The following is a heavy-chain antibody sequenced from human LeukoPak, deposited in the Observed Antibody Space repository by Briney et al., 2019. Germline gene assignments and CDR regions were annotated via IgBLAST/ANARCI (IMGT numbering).Heavy chain of an antibody. CDR3: ARDRIRFGELSYFGY. V-gene: IGHV4-39*07. D-gene: IGHD3-10*01. J-gene: IGHJ4*02. CDR1: GGSIGNNRYY. CDR2: IYYSGDT. Sequence: PSETLSLTCTVSGGSIGNNRYYWGWIRQPPGKGLEWIGNIYYSGDTSYNPSLKSRVTMSVNTPKNQFSLKLSSVTAADTAVYYCARDRIRFGELSYFGYWGQGSLVTVSP.